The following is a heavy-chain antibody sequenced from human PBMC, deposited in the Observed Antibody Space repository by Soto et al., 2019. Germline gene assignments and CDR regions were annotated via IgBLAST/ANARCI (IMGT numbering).Heavy chain of an antibody. CDR3: ARRHGRYCSGGSCLPFYYYYGMDV. Sequence: QVQLVQSGAEVKKPGSSVKVSCKASGGTFSSYAISWVRQAPGQGLEWMGGIIPIFGTANYAQKFQGRVTITADKSTSTAYMELRSLRSEDSAVYYCARRHGRYCSGGSCLPFYYYYGMDVWGQGTTVTVSS. J-gene: IGHJ6*02. V-gene: IGHV1-69*06. D-gene: IGHD2-15*01. CDR2: IIPIFGTA. CDR1: GGTFSSYA.